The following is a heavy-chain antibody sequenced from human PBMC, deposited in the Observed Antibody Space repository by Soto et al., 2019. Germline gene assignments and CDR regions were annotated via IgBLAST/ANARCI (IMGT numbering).Heavy chain of an antibody. CDR2: IYYSGST. J-gene: IGHJ5*02. CDR1: GGSISSSSYY. CDR3: RSYSSIWYRTAWFAP. D-gene: IGHD6-13*01. Sequence: SETQSLTCXVAGGSISSSSYYWGWIRQQPGKGLELLGRIYYSGSTYYTPSLKSRVPISVDPSKTQFSLKLSSVTAADTAVYYCRSYSSIWYRTAWFAPWAQGPLVTISS. V-gene: IGHV4-39*01.